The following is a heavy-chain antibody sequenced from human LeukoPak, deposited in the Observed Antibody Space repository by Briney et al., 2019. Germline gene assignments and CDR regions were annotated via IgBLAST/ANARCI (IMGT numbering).Heavy chain of an antibody. V-gene: IGHV3-30*02. J-gene: IGHJ4*02. CDR2: IRYDGSDK. CDR3: AVRGLAVAGIDY. Sequence: GGSLRLSCAASGFTFSSYGMHWVRQAPGKGLEWVAFIRYDGSDKYYADSVKGRFTISRDNSKNTLYLQMNSLRAEDTAMFYCAVRGLAVAGIDYWGQGTLVTVSS. D-gene: IGHD6-19*01. CDR1: GFTFSSYG.